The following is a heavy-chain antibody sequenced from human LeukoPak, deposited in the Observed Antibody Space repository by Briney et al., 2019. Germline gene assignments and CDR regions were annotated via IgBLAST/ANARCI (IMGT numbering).Heavy chain of an antibody. D-gene: IGHD6-19*01. CDR1: GFTFSRFA. CDR3: AKDPRIAVTGSGSGYLDL. J-gene: IGHJ2*01. V-gene: IGHV3-30*04. Sequence: GRSLRLSCAASGFTFSRFAMHWVRQAPGKGLEYVAVISYDGNNKYYADSVKGRFTISRDNSKNTLDLQMNSLRAEDTAVYYCAKDPRIAVTGSGSGYLDLWGRGSLVTVSS. CDR2: ISYDGNNK.